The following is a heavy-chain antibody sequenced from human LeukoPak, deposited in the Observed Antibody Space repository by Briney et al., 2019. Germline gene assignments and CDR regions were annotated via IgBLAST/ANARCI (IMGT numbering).Heavy chain of an antibody. CDR3: ARCSGGSWCLYFQH. J-gene: IGHJ1*01. V-gene: IGHV1-18*01. CDR1: GGTFSSYG. Sequence: GASVKVSCKASGGTFSSYGISWVRQAPGQGLEWMGWISAYNGNTNYAQKLQGRVTMTTDTSTSTAYMELRSLRSDDTAVYYCARCSGGSWCLYFQHWGQGTLVTVSS. D-gene: IGHD2-15*01. CDR2: ISAYNGNT.